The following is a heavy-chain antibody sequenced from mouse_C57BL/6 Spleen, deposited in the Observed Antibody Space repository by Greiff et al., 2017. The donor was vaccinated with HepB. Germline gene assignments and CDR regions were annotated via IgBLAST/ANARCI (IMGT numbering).Heavy chain of an antibody. CDR2: IDPSDSYT. D-gene: IGHD3-2*01. CDR3: ARRGDIDY. V-gene: IGHV1-69*01. CDR1: GYTFTSYW. Sequence: QVHVKQPGAELVMPGASVKLSCKASGYTFTSYWMHWVKQRPGQGLEWIGEIDPSDSYTNYNQKFKGKSTLTVDKSSSTAYMQLSSLTSEDSAVYYCARRGDIDYWGQGTTLTVSS. J-gene: IGHJ2*01.